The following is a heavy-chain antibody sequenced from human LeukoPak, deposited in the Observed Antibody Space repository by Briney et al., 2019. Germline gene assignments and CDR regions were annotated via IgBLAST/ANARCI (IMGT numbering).Heavy chain of an antibody. V-gene: IGHV3-53*04. CDR2: IYSGGST. CDR3: AAKYSYGYDY. Sequence: GGSLRLSCAASGFTVSSNYMSWVRQAPGKGLEWVSVIYSGGSTYYADSVKGRFAISRHNSKNTLYLQMNSLRAEDTAVYYCAAKYSYGYDYWGQGTLVTVSS. CDR1: GFTVSSNY. D-gene: IGHD5-18*01. J-gene: IGHJ4*02.